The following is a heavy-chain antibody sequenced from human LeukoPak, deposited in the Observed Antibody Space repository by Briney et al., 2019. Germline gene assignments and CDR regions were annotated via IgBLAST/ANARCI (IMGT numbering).Heavy chain of an antibody. D-gene: IGHD2-2*01. CDR1: GGTFSSYA. Sequence: ASVKVSCKASGGTFSSYAISWVRQAPGQGLEWMGGIIPIFGTANYAQKFQGRVTITADESTSTAYMELSSLRSEDTAVYYCVGSVVPAALPTYYMDVWGKGTTVTVSS. CDR3: VGSVVPAALPTYYMDV. CDR2: IIPIFGTA. V-gene: IGHV1-69*13. J-gene: IGHJ6*03.